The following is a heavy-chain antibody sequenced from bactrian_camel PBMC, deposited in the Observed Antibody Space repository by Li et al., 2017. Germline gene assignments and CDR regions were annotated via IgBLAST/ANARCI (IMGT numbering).Heavy chain of an antibody. V-gene: IGHV3S53*01. CDR1: GWTAC. J-gene: IGHJ4*01. CDR3: AAGYGNASPTY. Sequence: HVQLVESGGGSVQAGGSLRLACVPSGWTACMGWYRQAVGKERELISRIVQDGGTDYVDSVKGRFTISRDNAKSTVYLQMNSLKAEDTAMYYCAAGYGNASPTYWGQGTQVTVS. D-gene: IGHD2*01. CDR2: IVQDGGT.